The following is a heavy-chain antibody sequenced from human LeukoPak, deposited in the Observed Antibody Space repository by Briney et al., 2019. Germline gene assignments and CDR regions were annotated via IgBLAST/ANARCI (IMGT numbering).Heavy chain of an antibody. CDR1: GFTFSSYA. D-gene: IGHD5/OR15-5a*01. CDR2: ISSNGGST. V-gene: IGHV3-64*02. CDR3: ARGLSLDY. J-gene: IGHJ4*02. Sequence: GGSLRLSCAASGFTFSSYAMHWVRRAPGKGLEYVSAISSNGGSTYYADSVKGRFTISRDDSKNTLYLQMGSLRAEDMAVCYCARGLSLDYWGQGTLVTVSS.